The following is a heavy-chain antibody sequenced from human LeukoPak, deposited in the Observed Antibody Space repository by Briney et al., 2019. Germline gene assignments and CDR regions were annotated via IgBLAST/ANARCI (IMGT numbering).Heavy chain of an antibody. J-gene: IGHJ4*02. Sequence: ETSETLSLTCTVSGGSISSYYWSWIRQPPGKGLEWIGYIYYSGSTNYNPSLKSRVTISVDTSKNQFSLKLSSVTAADTAVYYCASSSWYGKFDYWGQGTLVTVSS. CDR3: ASSSWYGKFDY. D-gene: IGHD6-13*01. CDR2: IYYSGST. V-gene: IGHV4-59*08. CDR1: GGSISSYY.